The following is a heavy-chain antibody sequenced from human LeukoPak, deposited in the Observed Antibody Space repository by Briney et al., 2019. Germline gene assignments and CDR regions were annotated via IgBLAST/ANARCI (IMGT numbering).Heavy chain of an antibody. Sequence: PGGSLRLSCAASGFTFSDYYMSWIRQAPGKGLEWVSGISGSGTGGRTYYADSVKGRFTTSRDNSKNTLYLQMNSLRAEDTAVYYCAKAGSIRFDYWGQGTLVTVSS. CDR2: ISGSGTGGRT. J-gene: IGHJ4*02. D-gene: IGHD1-26*01. V-gene: IGHV3-23*01. CDR1: GFTFSDYY. CDR3: AKAGSIRFDY.